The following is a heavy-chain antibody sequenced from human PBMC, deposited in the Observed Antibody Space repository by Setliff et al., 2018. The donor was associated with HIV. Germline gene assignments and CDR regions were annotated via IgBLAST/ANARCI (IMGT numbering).Heavy chain of an antibody. V-gene: IGHV4-4*09. J-gene: IGHJ4*02. Sequence: LSLTCTVSGGSIRSYYWNWLRQPPGKGLELIGYIYPGGGSINYNPSLKSRLTISVDTSKNQLSLKLRSVTAADTAVYYCATQSFSDTDNYYCARGRYYREISDSLFDFWGQGTLVTVSS. CDR2: IYPGGGSI. D-gene: IGHD3-22*01. CDR1: GGSIRSYY. CDR3: ATQSFSDTDNYYCARGRYYREISDSLFDF.